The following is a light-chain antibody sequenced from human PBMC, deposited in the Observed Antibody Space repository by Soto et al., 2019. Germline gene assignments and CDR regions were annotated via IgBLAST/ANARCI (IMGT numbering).Light chain of an antibody. CDR1: QSISSS. Sequence: DIQMTQSPSTLSASVGDTVSITCRASQSISSSLAWYQQKPGRAPQLLIYDASTLKSGIPSRFTGSGSGTEFTLTISSLQPDDFATYYCQQYETFSGTFGPGTKVDIK. CDR2: DAS. J-gene: IGKJ1*01. V-gene: IGKV1-5*01. CDR3: QQYETFSGT.